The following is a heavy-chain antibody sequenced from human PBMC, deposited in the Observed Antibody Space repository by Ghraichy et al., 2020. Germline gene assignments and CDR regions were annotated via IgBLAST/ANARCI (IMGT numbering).Heavy chain of an antibody. V-gene: IGHV4-59*01. D-gene: IGHD3-10*01. J-gene: IGHJ4*02. CDR2: IYYSGST. CDR3: ARGGFGELLYRGLDY. CDR1: GGSISSYY. Sequence: SETLSLTCTVSGGSISSYYWSWIRQPPGKGLEWIGYIYYSGSTNYNPSLKSRVTISVDTSKNQFSLKLSSVTAADTAVYYCARGGFGELLYRGLDYWGQGTLVTVSS.